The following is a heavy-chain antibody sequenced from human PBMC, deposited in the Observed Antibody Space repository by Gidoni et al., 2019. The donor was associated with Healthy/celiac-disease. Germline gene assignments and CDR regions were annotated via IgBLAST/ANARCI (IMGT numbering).Heavy chain of an antibody. Sequence: EVQLVEPGGGLVKPGASLRLSCAPPGFTFSSYSMNWVRQVPGKGLEWVSSIISSSSYIYYADSVKGRFTISRDNAKNSLYLQMNSLRAEDTAVYYCARDSRRGYDFYYYYGMDVWGQGTTVTVSS. CDR1: GFTFSSYS. CDR2: IISSSSYI. J-gene: IGHJ6*02. D-gene: IGHD5-12*01. CDR3: ARDSRRGYDFYYYYGMDV. V-gene: IGHV3-21*01.